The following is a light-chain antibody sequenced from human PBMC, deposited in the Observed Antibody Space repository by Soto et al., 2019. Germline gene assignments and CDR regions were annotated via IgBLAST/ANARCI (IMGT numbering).Light chain of an antibody. Sequence: EIVLTQSPGTLSLSPGERATLSCRASQSVRSNYLAWYQQKPGQAPRLLIYGASSRATGIPDRFSGTGSGTDFTLTISRLELEDLAVYYCRQYGGSPYTFGQGTKLAIK. CDR2: GAS. CDR3: RQYGGSPYT. CDR1: QSVRSNY. J-gene: IGKJ2*01. V-gene: IGKV3-20*01.